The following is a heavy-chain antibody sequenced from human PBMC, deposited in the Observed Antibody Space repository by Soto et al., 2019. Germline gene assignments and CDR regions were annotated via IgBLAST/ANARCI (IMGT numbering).Heavy chain of an antibody. V-gene: IGHV3-48*04. Sequence: PGGSLRLSCEASGFSFSTFSMNWVRQAPGKGLEWVSYISSSSDIMYYADSVKGRFAISRDNAKNSLFLQMNSLRPEDTAVYYCAKDLGSYLSPAFDYWGLGTLVTVSS. CDR2: ISSSSDIM. D-gene: IGHD1-26*01. CDR3: AKDLGSYLSPAFDY. CDR1: GFSFSTFS. J-gene: IGHJ4*02.